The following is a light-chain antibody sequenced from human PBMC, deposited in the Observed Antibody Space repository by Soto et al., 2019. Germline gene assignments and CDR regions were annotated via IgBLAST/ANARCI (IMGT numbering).Light chain of an antibody. J-gene: IGKJ1*01. CDR2: DAS. CDR1: QSVSSY. Sequence: EIVLTQSPATLSLSPGERATLSCRASQSVSSYLAWYQQKPGQAPRLLIYDASNRATGIPARFSGSGSGTGFTLTISSLEPEDFAVYYCQRRSNWAWTFGQGTKVEIK. CDR3: QRRSNWAWT. V-gene: IGKV3-11*01.